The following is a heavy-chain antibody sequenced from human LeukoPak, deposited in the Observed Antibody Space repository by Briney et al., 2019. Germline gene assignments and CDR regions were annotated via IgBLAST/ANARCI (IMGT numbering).Heavy chain of an antibody. Sequence: ASVKVSCKASGYTLTSYYMHWVRQAPGQGLEWMGWISAYNGNTNYAQKLQGRVTMTTDTSTSTAYMELRSLRSDDTAVYYCARGGDDSSGYYEGYFDYWGQGTLVTVSS. D-gene: IGHD3-22*01. J-gene: IGHJ4*02. CDR2: ISAYNGNT. CDR3: ARGGDDSSGYYEGYFDY. V-gene: IGHV1-18*04. CDR1: GYTLTSYY.